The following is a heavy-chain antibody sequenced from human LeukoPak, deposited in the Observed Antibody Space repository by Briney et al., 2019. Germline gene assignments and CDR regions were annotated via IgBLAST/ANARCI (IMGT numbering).Heavy chain of an antibody. D-gene: IGHD3-22*01. V-gene: IGHV5-51*01. CDR1: GYSFTSYW. Sequence: GESLKISYKGCGYSFTSYWIGWVRQMPGNGLEWMGIIYPGDSDTRYSPSFQGQVTISADKSISTAYLQWSSLKASDTAMYYCARYYYDSSGYYGEDYWGQGTLVTVSS. J-gene: IGHJ4*02. CDR2: IYPGDSDT. CDR3: ARYYYDSSGYYGEDY.